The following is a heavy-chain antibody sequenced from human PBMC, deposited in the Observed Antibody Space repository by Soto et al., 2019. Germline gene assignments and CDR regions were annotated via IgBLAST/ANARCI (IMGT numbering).Heavy chain of an antibody. J-gene: IGHJ4*02. CDR3: ARGEGYCSGRNWFYFDL. Sequence: QVHLQESGPGLVKPSQTLSLTCTVSGGSISSGGYYWSWIRQHPGKGLEWIGYIYYSASPNYNPSLTSRVTISLGTSKNESALILGSVTAADTAVYYWARGEGYCSGRNWFYFDLWGQGTQVTVSS. V-gene: IGHV4-31*03. D-gene: IGHD2-15*01. CDR2: IYYSASP. CDR1: GGSISSGGYY.